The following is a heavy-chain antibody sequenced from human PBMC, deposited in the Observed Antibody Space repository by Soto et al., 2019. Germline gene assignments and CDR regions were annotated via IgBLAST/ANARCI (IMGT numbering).Heavy chain of an antibody. J-gene: IGHJ6*02. CDR2: IWFDGSYK. D-gene: IGHD5-12*01. V-gene: IGHV3-33*01. CDR1: GFTFSSYG. Sequence: GGSLRLSCAASGFTFSSYGMHWVRQAPGKGLEWVAVIWFDGSYKYYADSVKGRFTISRDNSKNTLYLQMNSLRAEDTAVYYCTRPKNELRFYSYNGIDVWGQGTTVTVSS. CDR3: TRPKNELRFYSYNGIDV.